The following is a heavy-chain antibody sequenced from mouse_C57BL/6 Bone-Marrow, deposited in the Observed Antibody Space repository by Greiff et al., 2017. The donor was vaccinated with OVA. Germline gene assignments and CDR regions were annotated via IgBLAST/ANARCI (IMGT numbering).Heavy chain of an antibody. V-gene: IGHV5-16*01. J-gene: IGHJ2*01. CDR3: ARNQNYGSSYHYFDY. CDR1: GFTFSDYY. D-gene: IGHD1-1*01. CDR2: INYDGSST. Sequence: EVQGVEPEGGLVQPGSSMKLSCTASGFTFSDYYMAWVRQVPEKGLEWVANINYDGSSTYYLDSLKSRFIISRDNAKNILYLQMSSLKSEDTATYYCARNQNYGSSYHYFDYWGQGTTLTVSS.